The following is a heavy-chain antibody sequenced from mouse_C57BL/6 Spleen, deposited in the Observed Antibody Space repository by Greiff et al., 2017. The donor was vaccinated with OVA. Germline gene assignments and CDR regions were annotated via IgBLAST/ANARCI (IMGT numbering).Heavy chain of an antibody. D-gene: IGHD1-1*01. V-gene: IGHV1-55*01. Sequence: QVQLQQPGAELVKPGASVKMSCKASGYTFTSYWITWVKQRPGQGLEWIGDIYPGSGSTNYNEKFKSKATLTVDTSSSTAYMQLSSLTSEDSAVYYCAREGVVATGDAMDYWGQGTSVTVSS. CDR3: AREGVVATGDAMDY. CDR1: GYTFTSYW. CDR2: IYPGSGST. J-gene: IGHJ4*01.